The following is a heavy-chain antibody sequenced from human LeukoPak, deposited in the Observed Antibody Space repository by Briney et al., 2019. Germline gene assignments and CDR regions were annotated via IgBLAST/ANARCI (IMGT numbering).Heavy chain of an antibody. CDR3: ARRDSSGYYYALNHDAFDI. D-gene: IGHD3-22*01. CDR1: GDSVSSNSAA. CDR2: TYYRSKWYN. V-gene: IGHV6-1*01. Sequence: SQTLSLTCAISGDSVSSNSAALNWIRQSPSRGLEWLGRTYYRSKWYNDYAVSVKSRITINPDTSKNQFSLQLNSVTPEDTAVYYCARRDSSGYYYALNHDAFDIWGQGTMVTVSS. J-gene: IGHJ3*02.